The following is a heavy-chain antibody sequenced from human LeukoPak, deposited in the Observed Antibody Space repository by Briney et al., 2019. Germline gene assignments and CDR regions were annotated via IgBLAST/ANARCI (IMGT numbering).Heavy chain of an antibody. Sequence: GGSLRLSCAASGFTFSSYSMNWVRQAPGKGLEWVSYISSSSSTIYYADSVKGRFTISRDNSKNTLYLQMNSLRAEDPAVYYCAKFAAASGYAFDIWGQGTMVPVSS. V-gene: IGHV3-48*01. CDR2: ISSSSSTI. CDR1: GFTFSSYS. CDR3: AKFAAASGYAFDI. D-gene: IGHD6-25*01. J-gene: IGHJ3*02.